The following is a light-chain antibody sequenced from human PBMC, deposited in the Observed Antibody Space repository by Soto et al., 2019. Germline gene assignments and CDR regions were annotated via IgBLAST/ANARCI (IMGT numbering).Light chain of an antibody. CDR1: QSDLFSSSNNNY. Sequence: DIVVTQSPDFLAVSLGESAAISCNAIQSDLFSSSNNNYLAWYQQKPGQPPKALIYWASTRQSGVPDRFSGSGSGTDFTLTISSLEPEDSAVYYCQQRNIWPPVTFGQGTRLEI. CDR3: QQRNIWPPVT. J-gene: IGKJ5*01. V-gene: IGKV4-1*01. CDR2: WAS.